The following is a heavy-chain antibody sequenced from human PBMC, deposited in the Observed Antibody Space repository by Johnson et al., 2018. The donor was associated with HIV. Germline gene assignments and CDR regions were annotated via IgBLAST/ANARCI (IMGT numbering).Heavy chain of an antibody. D-gene: IGHD3-10*01. CDR2: IYSGGST. CDR3: ASEVRGVLDI. CDR1: GFTFDDYA. V-gene: IGHV3-66*01. J-gene: IGHJ3*02. Sequence: VQLVESGGGLEQPGRSLRLSCAASGFTFDDYAIHWVRQAPGKGLEWVSVIYSGGSTYYADSVKGRFTISRDNSKNTLYLQMNSLRVEDTAVYYCASEVRGVLDIWGQGTMVTVSS.